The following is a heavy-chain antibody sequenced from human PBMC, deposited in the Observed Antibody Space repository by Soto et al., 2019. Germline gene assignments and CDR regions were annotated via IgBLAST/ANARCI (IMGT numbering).Heavy chain of an antibody. CDR1: GGSISSSNW. CDR3: ARRGATRERYYFDY. J-gene: IGHJ4*02. CDR2: IYHSGST. Sequence: SETLSLTCAVSGGSISSSNWWSWVRQPPGKGLEWIGEIYHSGSTNYNPSLKSRVTISVDKSKNQFSLKLSSVTAADTAVYYCARRGATRERYYFDYWSQGTLVTVSS. D-gene: IGHD1-26*01. V-gene: IGHV4-4*02.